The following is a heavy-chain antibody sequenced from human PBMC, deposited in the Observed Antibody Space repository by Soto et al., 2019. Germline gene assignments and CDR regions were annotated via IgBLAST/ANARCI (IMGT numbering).Heavy chain of an antibody. CDR1: GYTFTSYA. CDR2: INAGNGNT. CDR3: ARDSGTYPWEYNWFDP. J-gene: IGHJ5*02. V-gene: IGHV1-3*01. D-gene: IGHD1-26*01. Sequence: ASVKVSCKASGYTFTSYAMHWVRQAPGQRLEWMGWINAGNGNTKYSQKFQGRVTITRDTSASTAYMELSSLRSEDTAVYYCARDSGTYPWEYNWFDPWGQGTLVTVSS.